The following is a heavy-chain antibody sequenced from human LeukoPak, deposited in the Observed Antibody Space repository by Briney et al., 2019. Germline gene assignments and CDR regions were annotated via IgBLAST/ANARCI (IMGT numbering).Heavy chain of an antibody. Sequence: SQTLSLTCAVSGGSISNGGYSWSWIRQPPGKGLEWIGYIYHSGSTYYNPSLKSRVTISVDRSKNQFSLKLSSVTAADTAVYYCARVASSMTYDYWGQGTLVTVSS. V-gene: IGHV4-30-2*01. CDR1: GGSISNGGYS. CDR3: ARVASSMTYDY. CDR2: IYHSGST. J-gene: IGHJ4*02. D-gene: IGHD2/OR15-2a*01.